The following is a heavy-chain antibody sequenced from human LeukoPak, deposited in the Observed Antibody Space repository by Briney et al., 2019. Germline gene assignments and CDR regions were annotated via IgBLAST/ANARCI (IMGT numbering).Heavy chain of an antibody. CDR3: ARLPIIRGADDY. CDR2: MNPNSGNT. J-gene: IGHJ4*02. D-gene: IGHD3-10*01. V-gene: IGHV1-8*01. Sequence: ASVKVSCTASGYTFTSYDINWVRQATGQGLEWMGWMNPNSGNTGYAQKFQGRVTMTRNTSISTAYMELSSLRSEDTAVYYCARLPIIRGADDYWGQGTLVTVSS. CDR1: GYTFTSYD.